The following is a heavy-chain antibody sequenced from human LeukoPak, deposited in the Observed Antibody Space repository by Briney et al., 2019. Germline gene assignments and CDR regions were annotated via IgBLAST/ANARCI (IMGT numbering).Heavy chain of an antibody. CDR1: GGSFSGYY. CDR3: ARATETRNDFWSAYYIDY. Sequence: SETLSLTCAVYGGSFSGYYWSWIRQPPGKGLEWVGEIDHSGSTNYNPSLKSRVTISVDTSKNQFSLRLSSVTAADTAVYYCARATETRNDFWSAYYIDYWGQGTLVTVSS. CDR2: IDHSGST. V-gene: IGHV4-34*01. D-gene: IGHD3-3*01. J-gene: IGHJ4*02.